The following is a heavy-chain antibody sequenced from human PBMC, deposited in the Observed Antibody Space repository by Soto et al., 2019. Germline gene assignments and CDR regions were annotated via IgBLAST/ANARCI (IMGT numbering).Heavy chain of an antibody. Sequence: ASVKVSCKASGYTFTSYAMHWVRQAPGQRLEWMGWINTGKGNTKYSQKFQGRVTITSDTSASTAYMELSSLRSEDTAVYYCARGPLRNWFDPWGQGTLVTVSS. J-gene: IGHJ5*02. CDR1: GYTFTSYA. CDR2: INTGKGNT. CDR3: ARGPLRNWFDP. V-gene: IGHV1-3*04.